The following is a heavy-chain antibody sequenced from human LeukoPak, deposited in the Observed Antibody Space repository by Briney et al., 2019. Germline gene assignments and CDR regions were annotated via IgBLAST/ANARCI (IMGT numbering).Heavy chain of an antibody. Sequence: GASVKVSCKASGYTFTGYYMHWVRQAPGQGLEWMGWINPNSGGTNYAQKFQGRVTMTRDTSISTAYMELSRLRSDDTAVYFCAREWAYCSGGSCYSRAHNWFDPWGQGTLVTVSS. CDR1: GYTFTGYY. J-gene: IGHJ5*02. V-gene: IGHV1-2*02. CDR3: AREWAYCSGGSCYSRAHNWFDP. CDR2: INPNSGGT. D-gene: IGHD2-15*01.